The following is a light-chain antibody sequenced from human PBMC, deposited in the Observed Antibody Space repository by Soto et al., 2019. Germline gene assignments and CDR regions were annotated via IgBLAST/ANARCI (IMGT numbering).Light chain of an antibody. J-gene: IGKJ5*01. CDR1: QSVSIK. CDR3: QQYNKWPPIT. V-gene: IGKV3-15*01. Sequence: EVVLTQSPATLSVSLEERATLSCRASQSVSIKLAWYQQKPGQAPRLLIYDTSTRATGIPARCSGSGSGTEFTLTISSLQSEDFAVYYCQQYNKWPPITFGQGTRLEIK. CDR2: DTS.